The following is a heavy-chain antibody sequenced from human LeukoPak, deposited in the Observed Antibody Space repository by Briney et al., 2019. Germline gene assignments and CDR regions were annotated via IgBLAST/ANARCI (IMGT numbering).Heavy chain of an antibody. CDR1: GYTFTGYY. CDR2: INPNGGGT. J-gene: IGHJ3*02. Sequence: GASVKVSSKASGYTFTGYYLHWVRQAPGQGLEWMGWINPNGGGTNYEQKFQGRVTMTRDTSISTAYMELSRLRSDDTAVYYCARVVISSDAFDIWGQGTMVTVSS. CDR3: ARVVISSDAFDI. V-gene: IGHV1-2*02. D-gene: IGHD3-22*01.